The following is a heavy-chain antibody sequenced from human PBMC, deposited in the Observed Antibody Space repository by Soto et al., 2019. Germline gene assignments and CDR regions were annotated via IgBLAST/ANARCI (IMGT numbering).Heavy chain of an antibody. CDR1: GFTFSGSA. CDR2: IRSKANSYAT. CDR3: ARGVDDVWGANPKGLDY. D-gene: IGHD3-16*01. J-gene: IGHJ4*02. Sequence: EVQLVESGGGLVQPGGSLKLYCAASGFTFSGSAMHWVRQASGKGLEWVGRIRSKANSYATAYAVSVKGRFTISRDDSRNTAYLQMNSLKIEDPGVSYCARGVDDVWGANPKGLDYWGQGTVVTVSS. V-gene: IGHV3-73*01.